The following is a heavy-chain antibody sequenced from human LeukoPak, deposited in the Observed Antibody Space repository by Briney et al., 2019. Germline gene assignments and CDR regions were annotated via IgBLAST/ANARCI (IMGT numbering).Heavy chain of an antibody. D-gene: IGHD3-22*01. J-gene: IGHJ4*02. Sequence: ASVKVSCKASGYTFITNFMHWVRQAPGQGLEWMGIINIRYDRATHAQNFQGRVTMTRDTSTSTVHMELSGLRSEDTAVYYCVRGFDGYWTFDHWGQGTLVTVSS. CDR3: VRGFDGYWTFDH. V-gene: IGHV1-46*01. CDR1: GYTFITNF. CDR2: INIRYDRA.